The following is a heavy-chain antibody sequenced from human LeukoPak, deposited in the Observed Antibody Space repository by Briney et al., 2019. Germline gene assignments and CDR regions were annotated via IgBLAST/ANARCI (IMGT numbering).Heavy chain of an antibody. CDR2: INAGNGNT. CDR3: ARGDYGDYLAGY. Sequence: ASVKVSCKASGYTFTGYAMHWVRQAPGQRLEWMGWINAGNGNTKYSQKFQGRVTITRDTSASAAYMELSSLRSEDTAVYYCARGDYGDYLAGYWGQGTLVTVSS. CDR1: GYTFTGYA. J-gene: IGHJ4*02. D-gene: IGHD4-17*01. V-gene: IGHV1-3*01.